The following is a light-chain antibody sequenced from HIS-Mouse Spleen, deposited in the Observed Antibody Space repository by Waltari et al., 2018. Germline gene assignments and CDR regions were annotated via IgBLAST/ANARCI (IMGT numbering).Light chain of an antibody. CDR1: SPNIGSTD. V-gene: IGLV1-47*01. CDR2: RNN. Sequence: QSVLTQPPSASGTPGQRVTISCSGSSPNIGSTDVYWYQQLPGTAPKLLIYRNNQRPSGVPDRFSGSKSGTSASLAISGLRSEDEADYYCAAWDDSLSGPVFGGGTKLTVL. CDR3: AAWDDSLSGPV. J-gene: IGLJ3*02.